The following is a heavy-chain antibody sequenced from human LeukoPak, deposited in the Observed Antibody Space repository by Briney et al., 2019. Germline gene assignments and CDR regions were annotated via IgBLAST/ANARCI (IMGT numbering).Heavy chain of an antibody. Sequence: GRSLRLSCAASGFTFSSYAMHWVRQNTGKGLEWVAAISYDGSNKRYAESVKGRFTISRDNAKNSLYLQMNSLRAEDTAVYYCARDQAVADDYWGQGTLVTVSS. CDR1: GFTFSSYA. V-gene: IGHV3-30*04. CDR2: ISYDGSNK. CDR3: ARDQAVADDY. D-gene: IGHD6-19*01. J-gene: IGHJ4*02.